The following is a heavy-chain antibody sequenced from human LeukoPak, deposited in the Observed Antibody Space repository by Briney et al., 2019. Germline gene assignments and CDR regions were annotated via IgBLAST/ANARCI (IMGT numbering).Heavy chain of an antibody. J-gene: IGHJ6*03. Sequence: SEPLSLTCAVYGGSFSGYYWSWLRQPPGKGLEWIGEINHSGSTNYNPSLKSRVTISVDTSKNQFSLKLSSVTAADTAVYYCARGRFGGAAEYYYYMDVWGKGTTVTVSS. CDR3: ARGRFGGAAEYYYYMDV. CDR2: INHSGST. D-gene: IGHD6-13*01. CDR1: GGSFSGYY. V-gene: IGHV4-34*01.